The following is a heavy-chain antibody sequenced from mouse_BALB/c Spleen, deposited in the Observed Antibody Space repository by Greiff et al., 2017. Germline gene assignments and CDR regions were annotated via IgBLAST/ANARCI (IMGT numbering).Heavy chain of an antibody. Sequence: QVQLQQSGAELARPGASVKLSCKASGYTFTDYYINWVKQRTGQGLEWIGEIYPGSGNTYYNEKFKGKATLTADKSSSTAYMQLSSLTSEDSAVYFCARGGYDVGMDYWGQGTSVTVSS. CDR2: IYPGSGNT. D-gene: IGHD2-14*01. CDR1: GYTFTDYY. V-gene: IGHV1-77*01. J-gene: IGHJ4*01. CDR3: ARGGYDVGMDY.